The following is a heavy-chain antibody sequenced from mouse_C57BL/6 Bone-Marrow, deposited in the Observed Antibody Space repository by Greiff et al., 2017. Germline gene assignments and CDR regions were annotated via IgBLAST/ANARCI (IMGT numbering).Heavy chain of an antibody. CDR2: IDPETGGT. Sequence: QVQLQQSGAELVRPGASVTLSCKASGYTFTDYEMHWVKQTPVHGLEWIGAIDPETGGTAYNQKFKGKAKLTADKSSSTAYLELRSLTSEDSAVYYCTKGYWYFDVWGTGTTVTVSA. CDR3: TKGYWYFDV. J-gene: IGHJ1*03. CDR1: GYTFTDYE. V-gene: IGHV1-15*01.